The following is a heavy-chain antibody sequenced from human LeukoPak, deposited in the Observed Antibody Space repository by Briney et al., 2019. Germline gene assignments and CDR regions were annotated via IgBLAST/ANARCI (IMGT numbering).Heavy chain of an antibody. CDR3: ARDPCSSTSCYLGDGWFDP. V-gene: IGHV1-18*01. J-gene: IGHJ5*02. CDR2: ISAYNGHT. D-gene: IGHD2-2*01. Sequence: ASVKVSYKASGYTFTSYGISWVRQAPGQGLEWMGWISAYNGHTNYAQMLQGRVTMTTDTSTSTAYMELRSLRSDDTAMYYCARDPCSSTSCYLGDGWFDPWGQGTLVTVSS. CDR1: GYTFTSYG.